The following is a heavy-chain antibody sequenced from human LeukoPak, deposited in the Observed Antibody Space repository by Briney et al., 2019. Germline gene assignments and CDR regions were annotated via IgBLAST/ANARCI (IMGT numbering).Heavy chain of an antibody. CDR2: IWYDGSIK. CDR1: GFTFSTYG. D-gene: IGHD2-2*01. Sequence: QPGRSLRLSCAASGFTFSTYGMHWVRQAPGKGLEWVAVIWYDGSIKYYADPVKGRFTIYRDNYKNTLYLQMNSLRAEDTAVYYCARDRVVVPAAIHWFDPWGQGTLVTVSS. J-gene: IGHJ5*02. CDR3: ARDRVVVPAAIHWFDP. V-gene: IGHV3-33*01.